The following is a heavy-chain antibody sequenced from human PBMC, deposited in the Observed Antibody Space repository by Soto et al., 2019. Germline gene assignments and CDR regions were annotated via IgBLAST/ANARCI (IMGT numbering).Heavy chain of an antibody. CDR2: ISGSGSST. CDR1: GFIFSNYA. CDR3: VREASSSGLHLDH. V-gene: IGHV3-23*01. Sequence: GGSLRLSCAASGFIFSNYAMSWVRQAPGKGLEWVSFISGSGSSTYYADSVKGRFTISRGNSKNTLYLQMNSLRAEDAAVYYCVREASSSGLHLDHWGRGTLVTVSS. J-gene: IGHJ4*02. D-gene: IGHD6-6*01.